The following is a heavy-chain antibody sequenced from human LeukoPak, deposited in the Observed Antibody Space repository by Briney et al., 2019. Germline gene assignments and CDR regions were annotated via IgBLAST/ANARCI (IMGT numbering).Heavy chain of an antibody. CDR1: GLIFSSYG. D-gene: IGHD3-16*01. Sequence: PGGSLRLSCAASGLIFSSYGMHWVRQAPGEGLEGVAYIRHDESKKFYAAPVKGRFTISRDNSKNTLYLQMHSLRAEDTALYYCAKPVIPSAYQGTYYMDFWGKGTTVTVS. J-gene: IGHJ6*03. CDR2: IRHDESKK. V-gene: IGHV3-30*02. CDR3: AKPVIPSAYQGTYYMDF.